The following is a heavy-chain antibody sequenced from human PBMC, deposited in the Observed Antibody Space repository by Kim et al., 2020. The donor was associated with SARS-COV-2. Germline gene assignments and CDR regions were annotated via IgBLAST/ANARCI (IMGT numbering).Heavy chain of an antibody. CDR2: FDPEDGET. Sequence: ASVKVSCKVSGYTLTELSMHWVRQAPGKGLEWMGGFDPEDGETIYAQKFQGRVTMTEDTSTDTAYMELSSLRSEDTAVYYCATVYSSGWYRGYYFDYWGQGTLVTVSS. J-gene: IGHJ4*02. V-gene: IGHV1-24*01. CDR3: ATVYSSGWYRGYYFDY. CDR1: GYTLTELS. D-gene: IGHD6-19*01.